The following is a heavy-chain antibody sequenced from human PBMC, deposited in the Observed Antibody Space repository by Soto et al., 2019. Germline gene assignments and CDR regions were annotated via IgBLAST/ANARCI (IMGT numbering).Heavy chain of an antibody. Sequence: PGGSLRLSCAASGFTFSSYAMSWVRQAPGKGLEWVSAISGSGGSTCYADSVKGRFTISRDNSKNTLYLQMNSLRAEDTAVYYCAKDFGLLRYFDWPPTGGQGTLVTVSS. V-gene: IGHV3-23*01. CDR1: GFTFSSYA. D-gene: IGHD3-9*01. CDR2: ISGSGGST. J-gene: IGHJ4*02. CDR3: AKDFGLLRYFDWPPT.